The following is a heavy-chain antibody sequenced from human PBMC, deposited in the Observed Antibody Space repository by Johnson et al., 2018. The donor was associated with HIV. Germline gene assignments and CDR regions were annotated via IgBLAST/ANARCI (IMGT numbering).Heavy chain of an antibody. D-gene: IGHD6-6*01. CDR1: GFTFSSYG. Sequence: QVHLVESGGGVVQPGRSLRLSCAASGFTFSSYGMHWVRQAPGKGLEWVAVIWYDGSNKYYADSVKARFTVSRDNYKNTLYLQMNSLRGEDTAVYYCAKVHSSSSNGFDIWGQGTMVTVSS. J-gene: IGHJ3*02. CDR2: IWYDGSNK. V-gene: IGHV3-33*06. CDR3: AKVHSSSSNGFDI.